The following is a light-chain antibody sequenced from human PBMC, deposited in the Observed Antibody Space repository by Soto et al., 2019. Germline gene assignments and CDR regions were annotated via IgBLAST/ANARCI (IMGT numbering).Light chain of an antibody. CDR3: SSYAGSNDYV. Sequence: QSALTQPPSASGSPGQSVTISCTGTSSDVGDYDYVSWYQHHPGKAPKLMIYEVSKRPSGVPARFSGSKYGNTASLTVSGLQAEDEADYYCSSYAGSNDYVFGTGTKVTVL. CDR2: EVS. V-gene: IGLV2-8*01. CDR1: SSDVGDYDY. J-gene: IGLJ1*01.